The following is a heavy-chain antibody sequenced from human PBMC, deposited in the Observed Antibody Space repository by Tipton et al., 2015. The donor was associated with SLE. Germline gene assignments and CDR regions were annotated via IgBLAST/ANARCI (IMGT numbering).Heavy chain of an antibody. CDR2: IYHSGST. V-gene: IGHV4-38-2*02. Sequence: LRLSCAVSGYSIRSGYYWGWIRQPPGKGLEWIGSIYHSGSTYYNPSLKSRVTISVDTSKNQFSLKLTSVTAADTAVYYCARDYGADYYYGGMDVWGQGTTVTVS. CDR1: GYSIRSGYY. J-gene: IGHJ6*02. D-gene: IGHD4-17*01. CDR3: ARDYGADYYYGGMDV.